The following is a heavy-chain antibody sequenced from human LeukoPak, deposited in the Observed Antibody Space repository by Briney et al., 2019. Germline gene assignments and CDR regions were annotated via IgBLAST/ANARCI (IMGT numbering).Heavy chain of an antibody. CDR1: GGSISSYY. CDR2: IYTSGST. Sequence: SETLSLTCTVSGGSISSYYWSWIRQPPGKGLEWIGNIYTSGSTNYNPSLKSRVTISVDTSKNQFSLKLSSVTAADTAVYYCARSIAAAGNPFFDYWGQGTLVTVSS. J-gene: IGHJ4*02. V-gene: IGHV4-4*09. D-gene: IGHD6-13*01. CDR3: ARSIAAAGNPFFDY.